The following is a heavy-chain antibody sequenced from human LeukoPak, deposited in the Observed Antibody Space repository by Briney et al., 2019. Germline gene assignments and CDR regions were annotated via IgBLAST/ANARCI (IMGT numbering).Heavy chain of an antibody. V-gene: IGHV4-59*01. CDR1: GGSINSYY. Sequence: PSETLSLTCTVSGGSINSYYWSWIRQPPGRGLEWIGYIYYSGSTNYNPSLKSRVTISVDTSKNQFSLRLSSVTAADTAVYYCARVTGYMTEDYFDYWGQGTLITVSS. CDR3: ARVTGYMTEDYFDY. D-gene: IGHD6-13*01. CDR2: IYYSGST. J-gene: IGHJ4*02.